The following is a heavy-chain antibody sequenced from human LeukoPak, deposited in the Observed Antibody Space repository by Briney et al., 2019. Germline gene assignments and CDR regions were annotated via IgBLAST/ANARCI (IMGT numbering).Heavy chain of an antibody. Sequence: GGSLRLSCAASGFTFSGSAMHWVRQASGKGLEWVDRIRSKANSYATAYAASVKGRFTISRDDSKNTAYLQMNSLKTEDTAVYYCTGDNFDSSVKFDYWGQGTLVTVSS. CDR1: GFTFSGSA. V-gene: IGHV3-73*01. D-gene: IGHD3-22*01. CDR3: TGDNFDSSVKFDY. J-gene: IGHJ4*02. CDR2: IRSKANSYAT.